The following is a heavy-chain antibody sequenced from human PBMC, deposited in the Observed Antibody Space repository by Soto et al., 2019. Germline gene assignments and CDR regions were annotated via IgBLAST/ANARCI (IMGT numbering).Heavy chain of an antibody. Sequence: QITLKESGPPLVRPTQTLTLTCTFSGFSLTTSGVGVGWIRQPPGKALEWLAVIYWDDDKRYSSSLKSRLTITNATSTHQVVLTMTNMDPVDTATYYCAHHPYYGLGSYSFDYWGQGTLVTVSS. D-gene: IGHD3-10*01. J-gene: IGHJ4*02. CDR1: GFSLTTSGVG. CDR2: IYWDDDK. V-gene: IGHV2-5*02. CDR3: AHHPYYGLGSYSFDY.